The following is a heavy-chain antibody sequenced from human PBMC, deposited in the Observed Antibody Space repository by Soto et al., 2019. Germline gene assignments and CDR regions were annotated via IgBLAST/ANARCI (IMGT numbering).Heavy chain of an antibody. D-gene: IGHD6-13*01. CDR2: MNPNTGST. J-gene: IGHJ4*02. CDR3: ARTMGGIAAAGSYF. CDR1: GCTFNTYD. V-gene: IGHV1-8*01. Sequence: ASVKVSCKASGCTFNTYDIEWVRLATGQGLEWMGSMNPNTGSTDYAQKFQGRVTMTMTTSISTAYLELSSLRSDDTAIYYCARTMGGIAAAGSYFWGQGTPVTVSS.